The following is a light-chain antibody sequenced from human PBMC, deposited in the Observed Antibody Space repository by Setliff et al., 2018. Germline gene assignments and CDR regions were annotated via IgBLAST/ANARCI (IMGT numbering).Light chain of an antibody. Sequence: QSALTQPPSASGSPGQSVTISCTGTSSDVGGYDYVSWYQQHPGKAPKLMLYEVTKRPSGVPDRFSGSKSGNTASLTVSGLQADDEADYYCSAYAGSNNWGVFGTGTKV. CDR2: EVT. CDR3: SAYAGSNNWGV. CDR1: SSDVGGYDY. V-gene: IGLV2-8*01. J-gene: IGLJ1*01.